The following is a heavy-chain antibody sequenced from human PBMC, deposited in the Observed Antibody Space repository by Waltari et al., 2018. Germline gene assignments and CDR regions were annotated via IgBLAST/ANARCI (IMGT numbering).Heavy chain of an antibody. CDR3: TTDRWFGYFDY. V-gene: IGHV3-7*01. CDR1: GFPSSSSW. D-gene: IGHD3-10*01. J-gene: IGHJ4*02. Sequence: EVQLVESGGVLVQPGVSLRLSCVVSGFPSSSSWMDWVRQAPGKGLEWLATINPDGSGKYYVDSVKGRFTVSRDNAKNSLYLQMSSLRVEDTAVYYCTTDRWFGYFDYWGQGTLVTVSS. CDR2: INPDGSGK.